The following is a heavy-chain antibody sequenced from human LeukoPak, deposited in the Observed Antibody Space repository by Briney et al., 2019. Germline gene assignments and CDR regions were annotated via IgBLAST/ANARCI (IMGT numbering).Heavy chain of an antibody. V-gene: IGHV3-48*01. Sequence: TGGSLTLSCAASGFTFSSYSMNWVRQAPGKGLERVSYISSSSSTIYYADSVKGRFTISRDNAKNSLYLQMNSLRAEDTAVYYCARRRRDYYDSSGYYYVEDYWGQGTLVTVSS. CDR3: ARRRRDYYDSSGYYYVEDY. CDR1: GFTFSSYS. CDR2: ISSSSSTI. J-gene: IGHJ4*02. D-gene: IGHD3-22*01.